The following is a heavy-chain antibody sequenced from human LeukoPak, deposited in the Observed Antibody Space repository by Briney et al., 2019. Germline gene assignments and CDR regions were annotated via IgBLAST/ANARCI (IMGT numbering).Heavy chain of an antibody. Sequence: GGSLRLSCAASGFTFSSYSMNWVRQAPGKGLEWVSYISSSSGTIYYADSVRGRFTISRDNAKNSLYLQMNSLRDEDTAVYYCARVWHCTSTSCYDYGGQGTLVTVSS. CDR3: ARVWHCTSTSCYDY. CDR2: ISSSSGTI. J-gene: IGHJ4*02. D-gene: IGHD2-2*01. CDR1: GFTFSSYS. V-gene: IGHV3-48*02.